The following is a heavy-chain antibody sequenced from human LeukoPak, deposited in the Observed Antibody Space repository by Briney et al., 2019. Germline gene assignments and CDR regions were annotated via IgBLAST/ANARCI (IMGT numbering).Heavy chain of an antibody. J-gene: IGHJ4*02. V-gene: IGHV3-23*01. D-gene: IGHD5-24*01. CDR2: ISGSGGST. CDR3: ARAFEMAYYFDY. Sequence: PGGSLRLSCAASGFTFSSYAMSWVRQAPGKGLEWVSAISGSGGSTYYADSVKGRFTISRDNAKNSLYLQMNSLRAEDTAVYYCARAFEMAYYFDYWGQGTLVTVSS. CDR1: GFTFSSYA.